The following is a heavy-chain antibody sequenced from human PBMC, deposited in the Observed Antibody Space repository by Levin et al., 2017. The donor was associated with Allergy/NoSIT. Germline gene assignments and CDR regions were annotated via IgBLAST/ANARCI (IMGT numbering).Heavy chain of an antibody. V-gene: IGHV4-30-4*01. CDR2: IYYSGST. Sequence: SETLSLTCTVSGGSISSGDYYWSWIRQPPGKGLEWIGYIYYSGSTYYNPSLKSRVTISVDTSKNQFSLKLSSVTAADTAVYYCARVQPPTYYDFWRHPGGMDVWGQGTTVTVSS. D-gene: IGHD3-3*01. CDR1: GGSISSGDYY. J-gene: IGHJ6*02. CDR3: ARVQPPTYYDFWRHPGGMDV.